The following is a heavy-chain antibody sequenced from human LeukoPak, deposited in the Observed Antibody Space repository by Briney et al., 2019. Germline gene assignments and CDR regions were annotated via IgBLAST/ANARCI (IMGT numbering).Heavy chain of an antibody. CDR3: ANDYRSGSFHDF. V-gene: IGHV3-23*01. J-gene: IGHJ4*02. CDR1: GCNFSSYA. CDR2: ISRRDDYT. D-gene: IGHD3-10*01. Sequence: PGGSLRLSCAASGCNFSSYAMSWVRQPPGKGLEWVSVISRRDDYTYYADSVKGRFTISRDNSKNTLYLQMNSLRAEDTAVYYCANDYRSGSFHDFWGQGTLVTVSS.